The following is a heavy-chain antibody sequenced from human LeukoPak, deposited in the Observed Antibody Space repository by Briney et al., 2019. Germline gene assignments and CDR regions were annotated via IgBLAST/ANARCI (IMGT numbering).Heavy chain of an antibody. Sequence: SETPSLTCTVSGGSISNYYWSWIRQPPGKGLEWIGCMHSSGSTSYNLSLKSRLTMSIDTSKNQLSLKMRSVTTADTAVYYCARDIRIVGATLYFDYWGQGTLVTVSS. CDR1: GGSISNYY. D-gene: IGHD1-26*01. CDR2: MHSSGST. J-gene: IGHJ4*02. CDR3: ARDIRIVGATLYFDY. V-gene: IGHV4-59*01.